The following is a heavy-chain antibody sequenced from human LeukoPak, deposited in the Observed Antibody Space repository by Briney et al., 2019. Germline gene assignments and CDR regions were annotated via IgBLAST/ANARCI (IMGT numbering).Heavy chain of an antibody. J-gene: IGHJ5*02. D-gene: IGHD6-13*01. V-gene: IGHV3-48*02. Sequence: GGSLRLSCAASGFTFSTYNMNWVRQAPGKGLEWVSYISISRSTTYYADSVKGRFTISRDNAKNSLYLQMNSLRDEDTAVYYCASFSSWYVNWFDPWGQGTLVTVSS. CDR1: GFTFSTYN. CDR2: ISISRSTT. CDR3: ASFSSWYVNWFDP.